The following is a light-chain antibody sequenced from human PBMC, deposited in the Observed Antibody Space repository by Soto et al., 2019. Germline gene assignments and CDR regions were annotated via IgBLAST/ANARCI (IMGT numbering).Light chain of an antibody. Sequence: EKVMTQSPATLSVSPGERATLSCRASQSVSSNLAWYQQKPGQAPRLLIYGASTRATGIPARFSGSGSGTEFTLTISSLQSEDFAVYYCQHYNNLSTFGQGTRLEIK. CDR1: QSVSSN. CDR2: GAS. J-gene: IGKJ5*01. CDR3: QHYNNLST. V-gene: IGKV3-15*01.